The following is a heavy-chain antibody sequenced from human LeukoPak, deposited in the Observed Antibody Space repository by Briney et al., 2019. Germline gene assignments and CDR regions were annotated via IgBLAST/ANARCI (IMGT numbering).Heavy chain of an antibody. J-gene: IGHJ4*02. D-gene: IGHD3-9*01. CDR3: AREEGNAGYYDY. Sequence: SQTLSLTCTVSGGSISSGGYYWSWIRQHPGKGLEWIGYIYYSGSTYYNPSLKIRVTISVDTSKNQFSLKLSSVTAADTAVYYCAREEGNAGYYDYWGQGTLVTVSS. CDR1: GGSISSGGYY. V-gene: IGHV4-31*03. CDR2: IYYSGST.